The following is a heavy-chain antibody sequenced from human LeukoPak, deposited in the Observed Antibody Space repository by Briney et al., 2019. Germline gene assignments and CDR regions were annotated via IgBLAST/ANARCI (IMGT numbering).Heavy chain of an antibody. J-gene: IGHJ3*02. Sequence: GRSLRLSCAASGFTFSSYGMHWVRQAPGKGLEWVAVISYDGSNKYYADSVKGRFTISRDNSKNTLYLQMNSLRAEDTAVYYCARDFGYYDSSAYAFDIWGQGTMVTVSS. CDR2: ISYDGSNK. D-gene: IGHD3-22*01. CDR3: ARDFGYYDSSAYAFDI. V-gene: IGHV3-30*03. CDR1: GFTFSSYG.